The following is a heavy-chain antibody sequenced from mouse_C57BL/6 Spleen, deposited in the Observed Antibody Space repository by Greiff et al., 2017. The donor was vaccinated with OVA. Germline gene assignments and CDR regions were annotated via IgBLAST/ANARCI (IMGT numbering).Heavy chain of an antibody. CDR3: ARRGGGAGTGDY. CDR1: GYTFTSYW. D-gene: IGHD1-1*02. CDR2: IDPSDSYT. V-gene: IGHV1-69*01. J-gene: IGHJ2*01. Sequence: VQLQQPGAELVMPGASVKLSCKASGYTFTSYWMHWVKQRPGQGLEWIGEIDPSDSYTNYNQKFKGKSTLTVDKSSSTAYMQLSSLTSEDSAVYYCARRGGGAGTGDYWGQGTTLTVSS.